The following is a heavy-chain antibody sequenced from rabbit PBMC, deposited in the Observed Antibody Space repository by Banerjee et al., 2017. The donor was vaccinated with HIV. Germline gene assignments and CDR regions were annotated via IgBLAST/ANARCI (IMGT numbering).Heavy chain of an antibody. CDR3: MRVDYTYGYDGYAYVLFNL. Sequence: QEQLVESGGGLVQPEGSLTLTCTASGIDFSSYDYMCWVRQAPGKGLEWIGYIDPVFGNTYYASWVNGRFTISSHNAQNTLYLQLNSLTAADTATYFCMRVDYTYGYDGYAYVLFNLWGPGTLVTVS. CDR1: GIDFSSYDY. V-gene: IGHV1S43*01. CDR2: IDPVFGNT. D-gene: IGHD6-1*01. J-gene: IGHJ4*01.